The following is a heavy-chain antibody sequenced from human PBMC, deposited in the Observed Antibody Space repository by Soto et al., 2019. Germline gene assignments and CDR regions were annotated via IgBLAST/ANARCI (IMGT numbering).Heavy chain of an antibody. Sequence: LQLQESGPGLVKPSATLSLTCSVSGCSITNSSYNWDWIRQPPGKGLEWIGTIYYDGSTSYNLSVRSQVTTSVDTSKNHFALKVNSVTASDTAVYYCEIFYGKAFAVWVRGTVFTVSS. CDR3: EIFYGKAFAV. CDR2: IYYDGST. J-gene: IGHJ3*01. CDR1: GCSITNSSYN. D-gene: IGHD3-10*01. V-gene: IGHV4-39*02.